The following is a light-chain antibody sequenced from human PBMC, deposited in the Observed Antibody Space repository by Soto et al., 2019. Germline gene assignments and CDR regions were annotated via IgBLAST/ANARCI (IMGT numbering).Light chain of an antibody. CDR1: EFIISSY. V-gene: IGKV3-20*01. Sequence: EIVLTQSPGTLSLSPGERATLSCRASEFIISSYLAWFQQKPGQAPRLLIYGASSRATGIPDRFSGSGSGTDFTLTISILEHEDFAVYYCQQCGSAPLTFGPGTKVDIK. CDR2: GAS. CDR3: QQCGSAPLT. J-gene: IGKJ3*01.